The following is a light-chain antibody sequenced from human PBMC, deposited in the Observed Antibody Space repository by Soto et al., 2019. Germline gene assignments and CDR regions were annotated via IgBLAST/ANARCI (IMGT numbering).Light chain of an antibody. J-gene: IGLJ1*01. Sequence: QSALTQPASVSGSPGQSIIISCAGTSSDVGGYNYVSWYQHHPGKAPKLMIYEVSSRPLGVSNRFSGSKSGNTASLTISGLQAEDDGDYYCTSYTTSSTYVFGTGTKGTVL. CDR1: SSDVGGYNY. V-gene: IGLV2-14*01. CDR2: EVS. CDR3: TSYTTSSTYV.